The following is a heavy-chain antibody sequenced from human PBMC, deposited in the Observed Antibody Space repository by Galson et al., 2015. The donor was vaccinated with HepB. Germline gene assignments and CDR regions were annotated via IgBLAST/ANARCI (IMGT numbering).Heavy chain of an antibody. CDR2: ISYDRNNK. J-gene: IGHJ4*02. CDR3: ARGGRYCSSNNCYGRPFDY. D-gene: IGHD2-2*01. Sequence: SLRLSCAASTFTLSTYAMHWVRQAPGRGLEWVAVISYDRNNKYYAAPVKGRFTISRDDSKNTLHLQINSLRAEDTAMYYCARGGRYCSSNNCYGRPFDYWGQGALVTVSS. V-gene: IGHV3-30*03. CDR1: TFTLSTYA.